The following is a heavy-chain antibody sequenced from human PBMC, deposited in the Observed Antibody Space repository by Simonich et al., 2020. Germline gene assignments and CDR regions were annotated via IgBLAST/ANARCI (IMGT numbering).Heavy chain of an antibody. Sequence: QVQLVESGGGVVQPGRSLRLSCAASGFTFSSYAMHGVRQAPGNGRRWVAVISNDGSNKYYADAVKGRFTISRDNSKNTLYLQMNSLRAEDTAVYYCAREGAGNDAFDIWGQGTMVTVSS. CDR1: GFTFSSYA. V-gene: IGHV3-30*07. CDR3: AREGAGNDAFDI. J-gene: IGHJ3*02. D-gene: IGHD1-26*01. CDR2: ISNDGSNK.